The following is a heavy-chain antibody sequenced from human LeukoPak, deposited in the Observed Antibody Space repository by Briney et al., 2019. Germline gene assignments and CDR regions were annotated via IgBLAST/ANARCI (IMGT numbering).Heavy chain of an antibody. Sequence: SETLSLTCTVSGGSISSYYWSWIRQPPGKGLEWIGYIYYSGSTYYNPSLKSRVTISVDASKNQFSLKLSSVTAADTAVYYCARFLGPNPLFDIWGQGTMVTVSS. CDR2: IYYSGST. V-gene: IGHV4-59*12. D-gene: IGHD2/OR15-2a*01. CDR3: ARFLGPNPLFDI. J-gene: IGHJ3*02. CDR1: GGSISSYY.